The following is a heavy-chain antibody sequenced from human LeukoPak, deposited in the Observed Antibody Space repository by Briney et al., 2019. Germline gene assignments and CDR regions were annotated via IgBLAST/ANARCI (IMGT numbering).Heavy chain of an antibody. CDR2: IYYSGSS. J-gene: IGHJ4*02. CDR3: ARLFHYYDSSAYPTFDY. V-gene: IGHV4-39*01. D-gene: IGHD3-22*01. Sequence: SETLSLTCTVSGGSISSSSHYWGWIRQPPGKGLEWIGRIYYSGSSYYNPSLKSRVTISLDTSKNQFSLKLSSVTAADTAVYYCARLFHYYDSSAYPTFDYWGQGTLVTVSS. CDR1: GGSISSSSHY.